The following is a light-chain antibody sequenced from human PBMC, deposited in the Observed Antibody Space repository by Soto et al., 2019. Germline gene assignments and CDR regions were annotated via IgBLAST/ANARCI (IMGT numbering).Light chain of an antibody. CDR2: DAY. J-gene: IGKJ5*01. Sequence: EVVLTPPPVTLSLSPGERAPLSSTASQSFRGLLAWYQQKPGQAPRLLIYDAYNRATGIPPRFSGSGSGTDFTLTISSLEPEDSAVYYCQQRHMWPITFGQGTRLEIK. CDR1: QSFRGL. CDR3: QQRHMWPIT. V-gene: IGKV3-11*01.